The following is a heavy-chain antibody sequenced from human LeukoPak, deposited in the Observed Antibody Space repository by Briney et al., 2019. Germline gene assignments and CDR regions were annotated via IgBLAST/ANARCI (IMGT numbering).Heavy chain of an antibody. CDR3: ARDQRYCSSTSCPKNYYYYYGMDV. V-gene: IGHV3-74*01. CDR1: GFTFSSYW. CDR2: INSDGSST. J-gene: IGHJ6*04. Sequence: GGSLRLSCAASGFTFSSYWMHWVRQAPGKGPVWVSRINSDGSSTSYADSVKGRFTISRDNAKNTLYLQMNSLRAEDTAVYYCARDQRYCSSTSCPKNYYYYYGMDVWGKGTTVTVSS. D-gene: IGHD2-2*01.